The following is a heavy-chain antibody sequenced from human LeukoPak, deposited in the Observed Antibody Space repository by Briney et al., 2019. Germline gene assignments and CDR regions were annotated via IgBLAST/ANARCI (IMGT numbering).Heavy chain of an antibody. Sequence: GGSLRLSCTASGFTFGDYALSWVRQAPGKGLEWVGFIRSKAYGGTTEYAASVKGRFTISRDDSKSIAYLQMNSPKTEDTAVYYCARDPMAVTDNLDYWGQGTLVTVSS. D-gene: IGHD6-19*01. CDR1: GFTFGDYA. J-gene: IGHJ4*02. V-gene: IGHV3-49*04. CDR3: ARDPMAVTDNLDY. CDR2: IRSKAYGGTT.